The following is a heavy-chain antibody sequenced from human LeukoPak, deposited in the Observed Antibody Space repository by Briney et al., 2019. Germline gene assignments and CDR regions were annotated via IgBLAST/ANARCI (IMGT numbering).Heavy chain of an antibody. CDR1: GGSFSGYY. J-gene: IGHJ3*02. Sequence: TPSETLSLTCAVYGGSFSGYYWSWIRQPPGKGLEWIGEINHSGSTNYNPSLKSRVTISVDTSKNQFSLKLSSVTAADTAVYYCARTGREAFDIWGQGTMVTVSS. CDR3: ARTGREAFDI. V-gene: IGHV4-34*01. CDR2: INHSGST. D-gene: IGHD3-10*01.